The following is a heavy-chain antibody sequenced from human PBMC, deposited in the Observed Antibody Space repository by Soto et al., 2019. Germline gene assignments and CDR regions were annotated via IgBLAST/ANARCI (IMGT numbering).Heavy chain of an antibody. V-gene: IGHV4-34*01. Sequence: SETLSLTCAVYGGSFSGYYWSWIRQPPGKGLEGIGEINHSGSTNYNPSLKSRVTISVDTSKNQFSLKLSSVTAADTAVYYCARGLRGRITMVRGVILPNWFDPWGQGTLVTVSS. CDR1: GGSFSGYY. CDR2: INHSGST. J-gene: IGHJ5*02. D-gene: IGHD3-10*01. CDR3: ARGLRGRITMVRGVILPNWFDP.